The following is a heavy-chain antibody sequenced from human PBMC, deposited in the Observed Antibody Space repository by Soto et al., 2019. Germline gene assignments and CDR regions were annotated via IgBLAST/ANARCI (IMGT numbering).Heavy chain of an antibody. D-gene: IGHD3-3*01. Sequence: QVQLVQSGAEVKKPGASVRVSCTASGYTFTSNDITWVRQAPGQGLEWMGWMDPNSGVSGYAQRFQGRVTMTRNTSITTTHMELSSLTSEDTAVYYCARTRKFDFWRKGLDVWGQGTTVTVSS. CDR2: MDPNSGVS. CDR1: GYTFTSND. J-gene: IGHJ6*02. CDR3: ARTRKFDFWRKGLDV. V-gene: IGHV1-8*01.